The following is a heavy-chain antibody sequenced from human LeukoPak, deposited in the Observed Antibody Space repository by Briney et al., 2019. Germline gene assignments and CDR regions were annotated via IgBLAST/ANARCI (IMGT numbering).Heavy chain of an antibody. CDR2: INHSGST. CDR3: ARGLEGYSYGYSEFDY. V-gene: IGHV4-34*01. CDR1: GGPFRGYS. D-gene: IGHD5-18*01. J-gene: IGHJ4*02. Sequence: SETLSLTCAVCGGPFRGYSWNWIRQPPGKGLEWIGEINHSGSTNYNPSLKNQVTMSIDTSKNQFSLRLSSVTAADTAVYYCARGLEGYSYGYSEFDYWGQGALVTVSS.